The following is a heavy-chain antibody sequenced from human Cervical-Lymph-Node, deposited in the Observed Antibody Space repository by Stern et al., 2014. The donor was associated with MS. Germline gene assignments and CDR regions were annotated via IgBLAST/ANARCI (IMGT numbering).Heavy chain of an antibody. D-gene: IGHD6-13*01. Sequence: QLVQSGGGVVQPGRSLRLSCAASGFTFSSYGMHWVRQAPGKGLEWVAVIWYDGRNKYYAEYVEGRLTISRDNYENTTYMEWNILRAEDTAVYYCARSSSPSPYYYYGMDVWGQGTTVTVSS. J-gene: IGHJ6*02. CDR3: ARSSSPSPYYYYGMDV. CDR2: IWYDGRNK. V-gene: IGHV3-33*01. CDR1: GFTFSSYG.